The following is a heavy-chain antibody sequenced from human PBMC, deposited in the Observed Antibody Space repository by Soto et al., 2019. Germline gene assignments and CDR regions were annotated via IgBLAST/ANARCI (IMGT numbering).Heavy chain of an antibody. V-gene: IGHV4-59*03. CDR1: GDAISNYY. J-gene: IGHJ4*02. CDR2: VHESGST. Sequence: SETLSLTCSVSGDAISNYYWSWIRQTPGRGLEWVGFVHESGSTDYNPSLRGRVIISLHTSKSQLSLSLRSATAADTATYYCARGTRALITAVFAYWGQGIPVTVSS. CDR3: ARGTRALITAVFAY. D-gene: IGHD2-21*02.